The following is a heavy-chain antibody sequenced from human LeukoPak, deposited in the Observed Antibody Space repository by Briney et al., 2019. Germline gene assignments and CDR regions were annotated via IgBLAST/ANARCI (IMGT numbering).Heavy chain of an antibody. CDR3: ARGAPGSITMIVVVIKYYFDY. V-gene: IGHV3-30-3*01. J-gene: IGHJ4*02. D-gene: IGHD3-22*01. CDR2: ISYDGSNK. Sequence: SGGSLRLSCAASGFTFSSYAMHWVRQAPGKGLEWVSVISYDGSNKYYADSVKGRFTISRDNSKNTLYLQMNSLRAEDTAVYYCARGAPGSITMIVVVIKYYFDYWGQGTLVTVSS. CDR1: GFTFSSYA.